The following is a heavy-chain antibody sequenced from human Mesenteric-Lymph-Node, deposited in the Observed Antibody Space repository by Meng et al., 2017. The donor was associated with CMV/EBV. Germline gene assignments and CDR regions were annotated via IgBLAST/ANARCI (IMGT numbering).Heavy chain of an antibody. J-gene: IGHJ5*02. Sequence: QVQLVQSRAEVGKRGASLRVSCKASGYTFTDFYIHWVRQAPGQGLEWMGRINPNSGVSNSAQNFQGRVTMTRDTSISTAYMELGRLTSDDTAVYYCARDNVNPEGFDPWGQGTLVTVSS. CDR2: INPNSGVS. CDR3: ARDNVNPEGFDP. D-gene: IGHD2/OR15-2a*01. V-gene: IGHV1-2*06. CDR1: GYTFTDFY.